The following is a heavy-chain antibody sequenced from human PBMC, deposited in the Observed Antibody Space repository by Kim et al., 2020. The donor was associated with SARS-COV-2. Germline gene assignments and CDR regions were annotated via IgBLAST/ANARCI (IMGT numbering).Heavy chain of an antibody. CDR2: MYNGNT. V-gene: IGHV1-18*01. D-gene: IGHD2-8*01. CDR3: ARVPPLTCVGCNLFDP. Sequence: ASVKVSCKASGYTFVNYGITWVRQAPGQGLEWVGWMYNGNTNYAQTLQGRATMTTDTSTNTAYLEVTSLRSDDTAVYFCARVPPLTCVGCNLFDPWGQGTLVTVVS. CDR1: GYTFVNYG. J-gene: IGHJ5*02.